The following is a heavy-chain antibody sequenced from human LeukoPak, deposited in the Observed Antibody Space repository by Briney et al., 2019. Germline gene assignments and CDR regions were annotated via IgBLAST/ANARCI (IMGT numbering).Heavy chain of an antibody. CDR2: ISYDGSNK. V-gene: IGHV3-30-3*02. CDR1: GFTFSSYA. J-gene: IGHJ4*02. CDR3: AKNLDSSGSEYYFDY. D-gene: IGHD3-22*01. Sequence: PGGSLRLSCAASGFTFSSYAMHWVRQAPGKGLEWVAVISYDGSNKYYADSVKGRFTISRDNSKNTLYLQMNSLRAEDTAVYYCAKNLDSSGSEYYFDYWGQGTLVTVSS.